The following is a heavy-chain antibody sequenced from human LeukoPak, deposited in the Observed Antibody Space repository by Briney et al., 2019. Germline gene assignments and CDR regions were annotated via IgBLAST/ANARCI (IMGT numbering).Heavy chain of an antibody. V-gene: IGHV1-2*05. Sequence: ASVKISCKASGYTFTGYYMHWVRQAPGQGLEWMGRIDPNSGGTNYAQKFQGRVTMTRDTSISTAYMELSRLRSDDTDVYYCARDSGCITIFGVVIGEDYWGQGTMVTVSS. J-gene: IGHJ4*02. CDR1: GYTFTGYY. CDR3: ARDSGCITIFGVVIGEDY. D-gene: IGHD3-3*01. CDR2: IDPNSGGT.